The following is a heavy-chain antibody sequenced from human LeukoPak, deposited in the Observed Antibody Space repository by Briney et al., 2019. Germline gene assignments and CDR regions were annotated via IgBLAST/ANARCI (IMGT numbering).Heavy chain of an antibody. Sequence: SETLSLTCTVSGGSVSSGSYYWSWIRQPPGKGLEWIGYIYYSGSTNYNPSLKSRVTISVDTSKNQFSLKLSSVTAADTAVYYCARGDMVRTTYYYYGMDVWGQGTTVTVSS. CDR1: GGSVSSGSYY. J-gene: IGHJ6*02. CDR2: IYYSGST. D-gene: IGHD3-10*01. V-gene: IGHV4-61*01. CDR3: ARGDMVRTTYYYYGMDV.